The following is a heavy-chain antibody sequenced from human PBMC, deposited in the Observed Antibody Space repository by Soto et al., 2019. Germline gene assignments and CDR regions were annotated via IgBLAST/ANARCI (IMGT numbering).Heavy chain of an antibody. D-gene: IGHD3-10*01. Sequence: SEYLSLTFAVSGASMTTNTKYWGGIRHPPGRGLEWIGSISRSLSTHYKPYLKSLLTISLDMSKNHFSLDLRSVTAADTAVFYCVGHFNARGGGHFPHWGQGTPLPVSS. CDR1: GASMTTNTKY. CDR3: VGHFNARGGGHFPH. V-gene: IGHV4-39*02. CDR2: ISRSLST. J-gene: IGHJ1*01.